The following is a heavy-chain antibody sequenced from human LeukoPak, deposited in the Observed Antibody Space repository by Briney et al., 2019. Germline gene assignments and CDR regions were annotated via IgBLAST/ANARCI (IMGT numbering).Heavy chain of an antibody. D-gene: IGHD3-22*01. CDR1: GFTVSSDY. CDR3: ASWGYYDSSGYYQIDY. CDR2: IYSGGST. Sequence: QPGGSLRLSCAASGFTVSSDYMSWVRLAPGKGLEWVSVIYSGGSTYYADSVKGRFTISRDNSKNTLYLQMNSLRAEDTAVYYCASWGYYDSSGYYQIDYWGQGTLVTVSS. J-gene: IGHJ4*02. V-gene: IGHV3-66*02.